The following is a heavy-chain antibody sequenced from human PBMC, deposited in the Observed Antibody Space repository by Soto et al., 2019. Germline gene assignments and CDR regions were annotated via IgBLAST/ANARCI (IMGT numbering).Heavy chain of an antibody. CDR3: ARDPIVVVVAVGGDTFDY. J-gene: IGHJ4*02. CDR1: GFTFSSYA. Sequence: QVQLVESGGGVVQPGRSLRLSCAASGFTFSSYAMHWVRQAPGKGLEWVAVISYDGSNKYYADSVKGRFTISRDNSKNTLYLQMNSPRAEDTAVYYCARDPIVVVVAVGGDTFDYWGQGTLVTVSS. D-gene: IGHD2-15*01. V-gene: IGHV3-30-3*01. CDR2: ISYDGSNK.